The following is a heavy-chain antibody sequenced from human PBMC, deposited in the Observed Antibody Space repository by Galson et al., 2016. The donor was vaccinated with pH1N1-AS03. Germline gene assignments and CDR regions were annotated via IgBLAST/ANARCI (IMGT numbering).Heavy chain of an antibody. J-gene: IGHJ3*01. CDR3: AKTTGGVSKSGAFDV. D-gene: IGHD1-1*01. Sequence: SLRLSCAASGFTFNTYAMNWVRQAPGKGLEWVSSISADGINTYYADSLKGRFTISSDNSRNKVSLQMNSLRVEDTAVYYCAKTTGGVSKSGAFDVWGQGTMVTVSS. V-gene: IGHV3-23*01. CDR2: ISADGINT. CDR1: GFTFNTYA.